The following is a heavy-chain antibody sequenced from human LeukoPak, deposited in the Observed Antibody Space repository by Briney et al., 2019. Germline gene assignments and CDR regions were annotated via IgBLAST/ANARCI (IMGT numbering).Heavy chain of an antibody. D-gene: IGHD4-11*01. CDR3: ARSATTVTTNYYYYYYMDV. V-gene: IGHV5-51*01. Sequence: GESLKISCKGSGYSFTSYWIGWVRQMPGKGLEWMGIIYPGDSDTRYSPSFQGQVTLSADKSISTAYLQWSSLKASDTAMYYCARSATTVTTNYYYYYYMDVWGKGTTVTVSS. CDR1: GYSFTSYW. CDR2: IYPGDSDT. J-gene: IGHJ6*03.